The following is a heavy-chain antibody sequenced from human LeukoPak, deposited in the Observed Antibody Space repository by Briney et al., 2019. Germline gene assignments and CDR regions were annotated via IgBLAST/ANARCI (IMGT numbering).Heavy chain of an antibody. J-gene: IGHJ4*02. Sequence: SETLSLTCTVSGGSISSSGYYWGWIRQPPGKGLEWIGTIYYSRSAYYNPSLKCRVTISVDTSKNQFSLKLSSVTAADTAVYYCASGYCTSASCYFSLDYWGQGTLVTVSS. CDR1: GGSISSSGYY. CDR3: ASGYCTSASCYFSLDY. V-gene: IGHV4-39*07. D-gene: IGHD2-2*03. CDR2: IYYSRSA.